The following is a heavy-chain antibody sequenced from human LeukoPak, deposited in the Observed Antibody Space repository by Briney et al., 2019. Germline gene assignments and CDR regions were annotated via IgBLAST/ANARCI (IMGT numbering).Heavy chain of an antibody. CDR3: ASGGPQGSTSGAFGY. V-gene: IGHV5-51*01. Sequence: GESLKISCKGSGYSFTSYWIGWVRQMPGKGLEWMGIIYPGDSDTRYSPSFQGQVTISADKSISTAYLRWSSLKASDTAMYYCASGGPQGSTSGAFGYWGQGTLVTVSS. J-gene: IGHJ4*02. CDR2: IYPGDSDT. CDR1: GYSFTSYW. D-gene: IGHD2-2*01.